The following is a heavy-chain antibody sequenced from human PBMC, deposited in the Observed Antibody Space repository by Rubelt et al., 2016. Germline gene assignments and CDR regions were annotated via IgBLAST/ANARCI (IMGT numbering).Heavy chain of an antibody. CDR1: AGSISGFY. V-gene: IGHV4-59*08. D-gene: IGHD4-23*01. CDR2: IHHTGST. Sequence: QVQLQESGPGLVKPSETLSLTCTASAGSISGFYWSWIRQPPGKGLEWIGYIHHTGSTNYNPSLKSRVTISVDTSKNHFSLKLSSVTAADTAVYYCARAASEYGGNSDVFDYWGQGTLVTVSS. CDR3: ARAASEYGGNSDVFDY. J-gene: IGHJ4*02.